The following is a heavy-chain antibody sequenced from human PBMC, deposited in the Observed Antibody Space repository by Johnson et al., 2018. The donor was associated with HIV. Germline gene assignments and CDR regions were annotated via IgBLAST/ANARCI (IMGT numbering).Heavy chain of an antibody. V-gene: IGHV3-11*04. Sequence: QVQLVESGGGLVKPGGSLRLSCAASGFTFRDYNMTWIRQAPGKGLEWVSYISSSDRTIYYVDSVKGRFTISRDNAKNSLYLQMNSLRAEDTAVYYCARELGEDDYCDSGWYAFVMWGRGTMVTVSS. J-gene: IGHJ3*02. CDR3: ARELGEDDYCDSGWYAFVM. D-gene: IGHD3-22*01. CDR2: ISSSDRTI. CDR1: GFTFRDYN.